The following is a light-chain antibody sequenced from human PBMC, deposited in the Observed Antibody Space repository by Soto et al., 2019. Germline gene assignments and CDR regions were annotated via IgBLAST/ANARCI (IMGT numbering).Light chain of an antibody. V-gene: IGKV2-30*01. J-gene: IGKJ2*01. CDR3: MQGRRWPYT. Sequence: DIVMTQSPFSLPVTLGQPASISCRSSQSLVDSDGNTFLSWFQQRPGQSPRRLIHRVYDRDSGVPERFSGSGSGTDFTLRISRVEADDIGVYYCMQGRRWPYTFGQGTKLEIK. CDR1: QSLVDSDGNTF. CDR2: RVY.